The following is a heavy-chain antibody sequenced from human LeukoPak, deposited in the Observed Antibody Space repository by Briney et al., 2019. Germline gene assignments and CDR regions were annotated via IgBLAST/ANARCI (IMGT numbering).Heavy chain of an antibody. D-gene: IGHD3-16*01. Sequence: PSGTLSLTCAVSGGSISSGGYYWSWIRQHPGKGLEWIGYIYYSGSTYYNPSLKSRVTISVDTSKNQFSLKLSSVTAADTAVYYCARDLRGKAFDIWGQGTMVTVSS. J-gene: IGHJ3*02. V-gene: IGHV4-31*11. CDR2: IYYSGST. CDR3: ARDLRGKAFDI. CDR1: GGSISSGGYY.